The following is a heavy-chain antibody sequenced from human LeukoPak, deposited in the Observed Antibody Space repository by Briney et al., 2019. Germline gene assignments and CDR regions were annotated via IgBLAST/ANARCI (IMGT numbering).Heavy chain of an antibody. D-gene: IGHD6-6*01. CDR1: GGSISSSNYY. J-gene: IGHJ3*02. CDR2: IYHSGST. CDR3: ASPSIGAFDI. V-gene: IGHV4-39*01. Sequence: SETLSLTCTVSGGSISSSNYYWGWIRQPPGKGLEWIGSIYHSGSTYYNSPLKSRVTISVDTSKNQFSLKLSSVTAADTAVYYCASPSIGAFDIWGQGTMVIVSS.